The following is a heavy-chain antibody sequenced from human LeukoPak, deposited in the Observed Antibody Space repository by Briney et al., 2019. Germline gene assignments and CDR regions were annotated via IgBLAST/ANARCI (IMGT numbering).Heavy chain of an antibody. CDR2: INPNSGGT. V-gene: IGHV1-2*02. CDR1: GYTFTGYY. Sequence: ASVKVSCKASGYTFTGYYMHWVRQAPGQGLEWMGWINPNSGGTNYAQKFQGRVTMTRDTSISTAYMELSRLRSDDTAVYYCARDQSIVPHSDYWGQGTLVTVSS. J-gene: IGHJ4*02. CDR3: ARDQSIVPHSDY. D-gene: IGHD3-16*02.